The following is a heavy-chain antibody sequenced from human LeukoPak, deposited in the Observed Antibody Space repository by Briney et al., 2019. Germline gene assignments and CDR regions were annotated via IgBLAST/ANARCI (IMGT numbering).Heavy chain of an antibody. CDR1: GYTFTGYY. Sequence: GASVKVSCKASGYTFTGYYMHWVRQAPGQGLEWMGWINPNSGGTNYAQKFQGRVTMTRDTSISTAYMELSSLRSEDTAVYYCTSSSGWTNWFDPWGQGTLVTVSS. CDR3: TSSSGWTNWFDP. J-gene: IGHJ5*02. D-gene: IGHD6-19*01. CDR2: INPNSGGT. V-gene: IGHV1-2*02.